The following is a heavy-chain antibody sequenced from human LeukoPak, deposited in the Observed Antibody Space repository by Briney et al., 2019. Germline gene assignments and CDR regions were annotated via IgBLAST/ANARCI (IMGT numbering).Heavy chain of an antibody. V-gene: IGHV3-7*01. CDR2: IKEDGSEK. D-gene: IGHD3-10*01. CDR3: ARERVVRGVIITFDY. CDR1: GFTFSSYW. Sequence: GGSLRLSCAASGFTFSSYWMSWVRQDPGKGLEWVANIKEDGSEKYYVDSVKGRFTISRDNAKNSLYLQMNSLRAEDTAVYYCARERVVRGVIITFDYWGQGTLVTVSS. J-gene: IGHJ4*02.